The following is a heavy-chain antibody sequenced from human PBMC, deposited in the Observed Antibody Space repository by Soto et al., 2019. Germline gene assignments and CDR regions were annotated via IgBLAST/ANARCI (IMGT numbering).Heavy chain of an antibody. CDR3: AHSRVFDWFDP. CDR2: IFWNDDE. Sequence: HITLKESGHTLVQPTQTLTLTCTFPGLSLSNSEVGVCWIRQPPGKALEWLPLIFWNDDERYNPSLKSRLTITKDISTNQVFLTVTNVDHVDTATYYGAHSRVFDWFDPWGQGTLITVSS. J-gene: IGHJ5*02. V-gene: IGHV2-5*01. D-gene: IGHD6-13*01. CDR1: GLSLSNSEVG.